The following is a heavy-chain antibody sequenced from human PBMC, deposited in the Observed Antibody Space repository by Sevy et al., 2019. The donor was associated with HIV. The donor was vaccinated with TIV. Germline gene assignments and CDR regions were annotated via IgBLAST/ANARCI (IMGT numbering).Heavy chain of an antibody. J-gene: IGHJ4*02. D-gene: IGHD3-22*01. CDR2: IYYSGST. V-gene: IGHV4-31*03. Sequence: SETLSITCTVSGGSISSGGYYWSWIRQHPGKGLEWIGYIYYSGSTYYNPSLKSRVTISVDTSKNQFSLKLSSVTAADTAVYYCATDRGYYDSSGYYPTPYFDYWGQGTLVTVSS. CDR1: GGSISSGGYY. CDR3: ATDRGYYDSSGYYPTPYFDY.